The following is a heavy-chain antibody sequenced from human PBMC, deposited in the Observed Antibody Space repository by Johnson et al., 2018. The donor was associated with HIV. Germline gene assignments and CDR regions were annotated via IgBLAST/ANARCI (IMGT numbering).Heavy chain of an antibody. CDR1: GFTFSSYA. V-gene: IGHV3-30-3*01. CDR3: ARGDYDILTGYAFDI. Sequence: QVQLVESGGGVVQPGRSLRLSCAASGFTFSSYAMHWVRQAPGKGLEWVAVISYDGSNKYYADSVKGRFTISRDNSKKTLYLQMHSLRAEDTAVYYCARGDYDILTGYAFDIWGQGTMVTVSS. D-gene: IGHD3-9*01. CDR2: ISYDGSNK. J-gene: IGHJ3*02.